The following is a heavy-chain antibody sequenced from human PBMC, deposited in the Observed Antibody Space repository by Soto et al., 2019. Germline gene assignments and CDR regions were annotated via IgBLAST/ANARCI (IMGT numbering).Heavy chain of an antibody. J-gene: IGHJ5*01. CDR1: GDSISSVDYF. CDR3: ARGRYCLTGRCFPNWFDS. V-gene: IGHV4-30-4*01. D-gene: IGHD2-15*01. Sequence: SETLSLTCSVSGDSISSVDYFWAWIRQPPGQALEYIGYIYKSATTYYNPSFESRVAISLDTSKSQFSLNVTSVTAADTAVYLCARGRYCLTGRCFPNWFDSWGQGTLVTVSS. CDR2: IYKSATT.